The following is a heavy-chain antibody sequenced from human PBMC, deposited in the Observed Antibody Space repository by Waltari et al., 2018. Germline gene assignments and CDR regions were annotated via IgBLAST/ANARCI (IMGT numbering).Heavy chain of an antibody. J-gene: IGHJ4*02. CDR1: GFTFSSYS. Sequence: EVQLVESGGGLVQPGGSLRLSCAASGFTFSSYSMNWVRQAPGKGLEWVSYISRWMRTICYADSVKGRFTISRDNAKNSLYLQMNSLRAEDTAVYYCARDERGIGIVGAPQIYWGQGTLVTVSS. V-gene: IGHV3-48*04. D-gene: IGHD1-26*01. CDR3: ARDERGIGIVGAPQIY. CDR2: ISRWMRTI.